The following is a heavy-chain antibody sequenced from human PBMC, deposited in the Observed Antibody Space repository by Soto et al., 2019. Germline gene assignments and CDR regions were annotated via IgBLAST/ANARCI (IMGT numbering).Heavy chain of an antibody. CDR1: GGSFTAYY. V-gene: IGHV4-34*01. CDR3: ARCPRNSGYGTGAGFYYYYNGMDV. Sequence: QVQLQQWGAGLLKPSETLSLTCGVYGGSFTAYYWRWIRQPPGKGLEYIGEINHSGTTNYSPSLKSRVSISIDTSKNHFSLNLSSVTAADTAVYYCARCPRNSGYGTGAGFYYYYNGMDVWGQGTTVTVSS. CDR2: INHSGTT. J-gene: IGHJ6*02. D-gene: IGHD5-12*01.